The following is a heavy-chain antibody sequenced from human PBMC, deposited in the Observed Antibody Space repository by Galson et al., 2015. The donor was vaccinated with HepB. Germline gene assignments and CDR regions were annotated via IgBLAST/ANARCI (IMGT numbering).Heavy chain of an antibody. J-gene: IGHJ3*02. CDR2: ISYDGSNK. D-gene: IGHD2-15*01. Sequence: SLRLSCAASGFTFSSYAMHWVRQAPGKGLEWVAVISYDGSNKYYADSVKGRFTISRDNSKNTLYLQMNSLRAEDTAVYYCARVHCSGGNCYSFGAFAIWGQGTMVTASS. V-gene: IGHV3-30*04. CDR3: ARVHCSGGNCYSFGAFAI. CDR1: GFTFSSYA.